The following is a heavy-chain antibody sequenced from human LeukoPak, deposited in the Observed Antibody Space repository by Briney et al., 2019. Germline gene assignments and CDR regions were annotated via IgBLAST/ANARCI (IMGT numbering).Heavy chain of an antibody. D-gene: IGHD3-16*01. CDR2: VYNSGDT. J-gene: IGHJ2*01. Sequence: SETLSLTCTVSGGSISSSSYYWGWIRQSPGKGLEWVGYVYNSGDTGKNPSLKSRVTILLDTSKNQCSLKLTSVSAADTAVYYCARLKLGAYFDLWGRGTLVTVSS. CDR3: ARLKLGAYFDL. V-gene: IGHV4-61*05. CDR1: GGSISSSSYY.